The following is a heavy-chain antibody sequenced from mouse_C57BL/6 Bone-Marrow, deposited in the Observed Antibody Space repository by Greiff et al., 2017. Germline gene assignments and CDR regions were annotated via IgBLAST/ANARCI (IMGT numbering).Heavy chain of an antibody. CDR2: IDPSDSYT. CDR1: GYTFTSYW. J-gene: IGHJ3*01. D-gene: IGHD1-1*01. CDR3: ARYGSCSAY. Sequence: VQLQQPGAELVRPGTSVKLSCKASGYTFTSYWMHWVKQRPGQGLEWIGVIDPSDSYTNYNQKFKGKATLTVDTSSSTAYMQLSSLTSEYSAVYYCARYGSCSAYWGQGTLVTVSA. V-gene: IGHV1-59*01.